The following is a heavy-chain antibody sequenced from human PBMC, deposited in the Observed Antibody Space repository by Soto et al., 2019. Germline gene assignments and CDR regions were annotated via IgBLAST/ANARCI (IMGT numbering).Heavy chain of an antibody. CDR2: IYVTGAV. J-gene: IGHJ5*02. CDR1: GAALNSGNYY. CDR3: ARLRIATNNYKWFDP. V-gene: IGHV4-31*03. Sequence: PSETLSLTCSVSGAALNSGNYYWSWIRQVPGKGLEWIGHIYVTGAVDYNPSLRDRITISQDTSVRQFSLNLRLVTAADTAVYYCARLRIATNNYKWFDPWGQGTLVTVSS. D-gene: IGHD2-21*01.